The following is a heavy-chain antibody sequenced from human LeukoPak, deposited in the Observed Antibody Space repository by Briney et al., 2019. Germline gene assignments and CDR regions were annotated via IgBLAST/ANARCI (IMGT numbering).Heavy chain of an antibody. Sequence: SVNVSCKASGGTFSSYAISWVRQAPGQGLEWMGGIIPIFGTANYAQKFQGRVTITADESTSTAYMELSSLRSEDTAVYYCARGYCTNGVCGFYYYYGMDVWGQGTTVTVSS. CDR1: GGTFSSYA. D-gene: IGHD2-8*01. CDR3: ARGYCTNGVCGFYYYYGMDV. V-gene: IGHV1-69*13. J-gene: IGHJ6*02. CDR2: IIPIFGTA.